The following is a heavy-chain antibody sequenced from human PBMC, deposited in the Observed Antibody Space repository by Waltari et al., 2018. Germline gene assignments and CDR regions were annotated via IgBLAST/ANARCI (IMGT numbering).Heavy chain of an antibody. J-gene: IGHJ6*02. D-gene: IGHD6-19*01. Sequence: QVQLVQSGAEVKKPGSSVKVSCKASGGTFSSYAISWVRQAPGQGLEWMGGIIPIFGTANYAQKFQGRVTITADESTSTAYMELSSLRSEDTAVYYCAFVREAVAGGYYYYYGMDVWGQGTTVTVSS. CDR3: AFVREAVAGGYYYYYGMDV. V-gene: IGHV1-69*13. CDR2: IIPIFGTA. CDR1: GGTFSSYA.